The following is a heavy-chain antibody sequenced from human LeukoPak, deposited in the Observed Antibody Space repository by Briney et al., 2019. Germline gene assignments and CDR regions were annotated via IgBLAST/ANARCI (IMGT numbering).Heavy chain of an antibody. J-gene: IGHJ4*02. CDR2: INPNSGGT. V-gene: IGHV1-2*02. CDR3: ASTEKDYYGSGSFDY. D-gene: IGHD3-10*01. CDR1: GYTFTGYY. Sequence: GASVKVSCKASGYTFTGYYMHWVRQAPGQGLEWMGWINPNSGGTNYAQKFQGRVTMTRDTSTSTAYMELSRLRSDDTAVYYCASTEKDYYGSGSFDYWGQGTLVTVSS.